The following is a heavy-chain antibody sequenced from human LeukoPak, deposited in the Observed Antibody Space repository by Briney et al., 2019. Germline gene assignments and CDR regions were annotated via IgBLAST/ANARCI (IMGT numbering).Heavy chain of an antibody. CDR2: ISSDGSST. CDR1: GFTFRNHW. D-gene: IGHD6-6*01. CDR3: ARDQRVTGRPDIDY. V-gene: IGHV3-74*03. J-gene: IGHJ4*02. Sequence: GGSLRLSSAASGFTFRNHWMHWVRQTPGKGLVWVSRISSDGSSTTYADSVKGRFTISRDNAKNTLYLQMNNLRAEDTAMYYCARDQRVTGRPDIDYWGQGTLVIVSS.